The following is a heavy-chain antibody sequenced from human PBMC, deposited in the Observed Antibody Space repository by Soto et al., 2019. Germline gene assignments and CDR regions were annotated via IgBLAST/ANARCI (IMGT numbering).Heavy chain of an antibody. D-gene: IGHD2-15*01. Sequence: QVQLVQSGAEVKKPGSSVKVSCKASGGTFSSYASSWVRQAPGQGLEWMGGIIPIFGTANYAQKFQGRVTITAYESTSTVYMALSSLRAEDTAVSYCARHPGGRGYYYGLDGWGQGTTVTVSS. CDR3: ARHPGGRGYYYGLDG. CDR2: IIPIFGTA. CDR1: GGTFSSYA. J-gene: IGHJ6*02. V-gene: IGHV1-69*12.